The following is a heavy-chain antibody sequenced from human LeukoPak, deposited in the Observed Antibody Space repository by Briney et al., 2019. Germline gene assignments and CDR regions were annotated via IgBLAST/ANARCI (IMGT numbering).Heavy chain of an antibody. J-gene: IGHJ4*02. CDR2: IYPGDSDT. V-gene: IGHV5-51*01. Sequence: ESLTISFTGSGYSFTSYWIGWVRQMPGKGLEWMGIIYPGDSDTRYSPSFQGQVTISADKSISTAYLQWSSLKASDTAMYYCARGYCSGGSCYGRVSFDYWGQGTLVTVSS. CDR1: GYSFTSYW. D-gene: IGHD2-15*01. CDR3: ARGYCSGGSCYGRVSFDY.